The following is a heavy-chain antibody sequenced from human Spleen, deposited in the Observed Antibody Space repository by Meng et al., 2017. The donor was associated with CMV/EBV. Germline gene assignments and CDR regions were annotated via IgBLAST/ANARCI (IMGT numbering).Heavy chain of an antibody. Sequence: ASVKVSCKASGYAFTNYSMHWVRQATGQGLEWMGWMNPNSGNTGYAQKFQGRVTITRNTSISTAYMELSSLRSEDTAVYYCARWRYCSSTSCRNSPIDYWGQGTLVTVSS. D-gene: IGHD2-2*01. CDR2: MNPNSGNT. V-gene: IGHV1-8*01. J-gene: IGHJ4*02. CDR3: ARWRYCSSTSCRNSPIDY. CDR1: GYAFTNYS.